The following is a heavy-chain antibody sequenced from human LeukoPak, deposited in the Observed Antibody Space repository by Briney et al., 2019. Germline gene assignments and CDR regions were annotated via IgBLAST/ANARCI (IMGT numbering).Heavy chain of an antibody. CDR3: ANPARTDYADY. CDR2: INGSGDKT. J-gene: IGHJ4*02. V-gene: IGHV3-23*01. D-gene: IGHD1-14*01. Sequence: PGGSLRLSCAASGFSFYDYAMNWVRQAPGKGLEWVSSINGSGDKTYYAESVKGRFTISRDNSKNTLYLQMTSRSAEETAVYYCANPARTDYADYWGQGTLVTVSS. CDR1: GFSFYDYA.